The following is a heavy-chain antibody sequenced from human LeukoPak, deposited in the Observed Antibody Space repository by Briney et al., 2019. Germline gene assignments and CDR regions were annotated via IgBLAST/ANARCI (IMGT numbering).Heavy chain of an antibody. D-gene: IGHD3-22*01. Sequence: SETLSLTCTVSGGSISSYSWSWIRQPPGKGLEWIGYIYYSGSTNYNPSLKSRVTISVDTSKNQFSLKLSSVTAADTAVYYCARMYYYDSSGYLVDYWGQGTLVTVSS. CDR1: GGSISSYS. CDR3: ARMYYYDSSGYLVDY. J-gene: IGHJ4*02. V-gene: IGHV4-59*01. CDR2: IYYSGST.